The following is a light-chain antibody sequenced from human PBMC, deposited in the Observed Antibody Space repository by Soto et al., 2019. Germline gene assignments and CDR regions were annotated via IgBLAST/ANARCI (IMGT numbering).Light chain of an antibody. CDR1: QSISIW. CDR2: KAS. J-gene: IGKJ1*01. CDR3: QQYSTYTPRT. Sequence: DIQMTQSPSTLSASVGDRVTITCRASQSISIWLAWYQQKPGKAPKILIYKASSSESGAPSRFSGSGSGTEFTLTISSLQPDDFATYYCQQYSTYTPRTFGQGTKVDIK. V-gene: IGKV1-5*03.